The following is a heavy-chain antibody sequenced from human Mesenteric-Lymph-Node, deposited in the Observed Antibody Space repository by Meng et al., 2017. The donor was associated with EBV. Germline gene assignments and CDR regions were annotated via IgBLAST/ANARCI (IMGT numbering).Heavy chain of an antibody. J-gene: IGHJ4*01. CDR1: GWSFSVFS. D-gene: IGHD3-10*01. CDR2: INHRRDT. Sequence: VALLPWGAGLLTPSGTLSLTCAVSGWSFSVFSWSWIRQSPGKGLEWIGEINHRRDTNYHPSLKSRVTISLDASKNQFSLKLTSVTAADTAVYYCGGGYISGVPDFDYWGHGTLVTVSS. CDR3: GGGYISGVPDFDY. V-gene: IGHV4-34*02.